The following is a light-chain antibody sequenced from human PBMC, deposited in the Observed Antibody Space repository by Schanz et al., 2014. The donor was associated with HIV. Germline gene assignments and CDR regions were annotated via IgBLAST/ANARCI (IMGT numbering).Light chain of an antibody. V-gene: IGLV1-40*01. CDR1: SSNIGAGYD. Sequence: QSVLTQPPSVSGAPGQRVTISCTGSSSNIGAGYDVHWYQQLPGTAPKLLIYRPSGVPDRFSASKSGTSGTLAITGLRADDEADYYCQSFDSSLSGYVFGTGTKLTVL. J-gene: IGLJ1*01. CDR3: QSFDSSLSGYV.